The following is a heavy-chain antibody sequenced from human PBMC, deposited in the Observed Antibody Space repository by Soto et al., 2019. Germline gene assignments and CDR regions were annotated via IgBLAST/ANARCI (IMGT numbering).Heavy chain of an antibody. D-gene: IGHD3-16*02. J-gene: IGHJ4*02. Sequence: QVQLVESGGGVVQPGRSLRLSCAASGFTFSSYAMHWVRQAPGKGLEWVAVISYDGSNKYYADSVKGRFTISRDNSKNTLYLQMNSLRAEDTAVYYCARGEGGYVWGSYRYEGYFDYWGQGTLVTVSS. V-gene: IGHV3-30-3*01. CDR1: GFTFSSYA. CDR2: ISYDGSNK. CDR3: ARGEGGYVWGSYRYEGYFDY.